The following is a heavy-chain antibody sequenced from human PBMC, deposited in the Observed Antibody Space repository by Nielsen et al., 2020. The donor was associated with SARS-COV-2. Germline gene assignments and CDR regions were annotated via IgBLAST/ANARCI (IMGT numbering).Heavy chain of an antibody. D-gene: IGHD5-12*01. V-gene: IGHV3-11*05. J-gene: IGHJ4*02. Sequence: GESLKISCAASGFSFSDYYMSWVRQAPGKGLEWVSYISSSSSYTDYADSVKGRFTISRDNSKNTLYLQMNSLRAEDTATYYCARVSGYYWPQDYWGQGTLVTVSS. CDR2: ISSSSSYT. CDR3: ARVSGYYWPQDY. CDR1: GFSFSDYY.